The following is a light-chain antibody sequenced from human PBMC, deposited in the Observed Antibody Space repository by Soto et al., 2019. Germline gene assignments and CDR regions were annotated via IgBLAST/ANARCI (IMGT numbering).Light chain of an antibody. CDR1: SSDVGSYNR. V-gene: IGLV2-18*02. CDR2: EVS. J-gene: IGLJ1*01. CDR3: SSFTTSDTYV. Sequence: QSALTQPPSVSGSPGQSVAISCTGTSSDVGSYNRVSWYQQPPGTAPKLIISEVSNRPSGGPDRFSGSKSGNTASLTISGLQAEDEADYYCSSFTTSDTYVFGTGTKLTVL.